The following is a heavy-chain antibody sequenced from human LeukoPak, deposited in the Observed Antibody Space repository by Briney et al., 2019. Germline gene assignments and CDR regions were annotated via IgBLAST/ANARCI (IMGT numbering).Heavy chain of an antibody. CDR3: AKSRQWLVRFFDY. CDR2: ISGSGGST. D-gene: IGHD6-19*01. V-gene: IGHV3-23*01. CDR1: KFTFSNYG. Sequence: GRSLRLSCTASKFTFSNYGMQWVRQAPGKGLEWASAISGSGGSTYYADSVKGRFTISRDNSKNTLYLQMNSLRAEDTAVYYCAKSRQWLVRFFDYWGQGTLVTVSS. J-gene: IGHJ4*02.